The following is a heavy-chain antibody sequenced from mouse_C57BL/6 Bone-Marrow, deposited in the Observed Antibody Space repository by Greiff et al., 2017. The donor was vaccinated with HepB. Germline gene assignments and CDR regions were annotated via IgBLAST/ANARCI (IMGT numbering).Heavy chain of an antibody. CDR1: GYTFTTYP. D-gene: IGHD1-1*01. CDR2: FHPYNDDT. CDR3: ARSGYGSSYWYFDV. J-gene: IGHJ1*03. Sequence: VMLVESGAELVKPEASVKMSCKASGYTFTTYPIEWMKQNHGKSLEWIGNFHPYNDDTKYNEKFKGKATLTVEKSSSTVYLELSRLTSDDSAVYYCARSGYGSSYWYFDVWGTGTTVTVSS. V-gene: IGHV1-47*01.